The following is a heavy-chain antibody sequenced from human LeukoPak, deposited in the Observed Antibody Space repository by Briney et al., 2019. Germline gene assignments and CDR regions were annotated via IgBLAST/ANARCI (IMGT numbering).Heavy chain of an antibody. J-gene: IGHJ4*02. CDR2: IYYSGST. V-gene: IGHV4-59*12. CDR3: ARGSVTGRFDY. Sequence: SETLSLTCTVSGGSISSYYWSWIRQPPGKGLEWIGYIYYSGSTNYNPSLKSRVTMSVDTSKNQFSLKLSSVTAADTAVYYCARGSVTGRFDYWGQGTLVTVSS. D-gene: IGHD1-20*01. CDR1: GGSISSYY.